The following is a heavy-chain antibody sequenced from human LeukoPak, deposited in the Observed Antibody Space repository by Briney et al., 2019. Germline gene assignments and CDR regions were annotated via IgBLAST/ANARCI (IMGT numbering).Heavy chain of an antibody. J-gene: IGHJ4*02. D-gene: IGHD3-3*01. CDR3: AREPLYPMVDY. Sequence: SETLSLTCTVSGGSVSSGDYYWSWIRQPPGKGLEWIGYIYYSGSTYYNPSLKSRVTISVDTSKNQFSLKLSSVTAADTAVYYCAREPLYPMVDYWGQGTLVTVSS. CDR1: GGSVSSGDYY. V-gene: IGHV4-30-4*08. CDR2: IYYSGST.